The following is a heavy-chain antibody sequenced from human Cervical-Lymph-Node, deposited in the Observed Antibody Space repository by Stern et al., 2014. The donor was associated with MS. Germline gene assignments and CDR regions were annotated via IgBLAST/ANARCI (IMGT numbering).Heavy chain of an antibody. Sequence: QLQLQESGPGLVKPSETLSLTCTVSGGSVNSNTYYWTWIRQPPGKGLEWIGFIFHRGYTSYNPSLKSRVTMSIDTSHNHYSLKRTSVTAADTAVYDGASRYTSSSGYFDPWGQGTLVTVSS. CDR1: GGSVNSNTYY. CDR2: IFHRGYT. CDR3: ASRYTSSSGYFDP. V-gene: IGHV4-61*03. D-gene: IGHD6-6*01. J-gene: IGHJ5*02.